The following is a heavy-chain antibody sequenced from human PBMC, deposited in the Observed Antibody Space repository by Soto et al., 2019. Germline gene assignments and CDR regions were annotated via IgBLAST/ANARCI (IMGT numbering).Heavy chain of an antibody. D-gene: IGHD3-10*01. J-gene: IGHJ5*02. CDR3: CARSVFP. CDR2: IYYSGST. Sequence: WTWIRQHPGKGLEWIGYIYYSGSTYYNPSLKSRVTISXXXXXXXXXXXXXXVXXXXXXVYYCARSVFPWGQGTLVTVSS. V-gene: IGHV4-31*02.